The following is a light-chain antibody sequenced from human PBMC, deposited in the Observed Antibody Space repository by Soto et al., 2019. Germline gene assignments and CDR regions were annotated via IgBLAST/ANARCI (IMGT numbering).Light chain of an antibody. CDR3: QSYDNSLGISGV. V-gene: IGLV1-40*01. CDR2: GNS. Sequence: QSVLTQPPSVSGAPGQRVTISCTGGSSNIGAGYDVHWYQQLPGTAPNLLIYGNSHRPSGVPDRFSGSKSGTSASLVISGLRAEDEADYYCQSYDNSLGISGVFGTGTKLTVL. J-gene: IGLJ1*01. CDR1: SSNIGAGYD.